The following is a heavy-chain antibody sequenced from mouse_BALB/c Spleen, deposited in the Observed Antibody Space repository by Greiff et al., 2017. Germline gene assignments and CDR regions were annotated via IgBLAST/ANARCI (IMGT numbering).Heavy chain of an antibody. CDR1: GFNIKDYY. J-gene: IGHJ4*01. V-gene: IGHV14-4*02. Sequence: EVQLQQSGAELVRSGASVKLSCTASGFNIKDYYMHWVKQRPEQGLEWIGWIDPENGDTEYAPKFQGKATMTADTSSNTAYLQLSSLTSEDTAVYYCNALGNYNYAMDYWGQGTSVTVSS. CDR2: IDPENGDT. CDR3: NALGNYNYAMDY. D-gene: IGHD2-1*01.